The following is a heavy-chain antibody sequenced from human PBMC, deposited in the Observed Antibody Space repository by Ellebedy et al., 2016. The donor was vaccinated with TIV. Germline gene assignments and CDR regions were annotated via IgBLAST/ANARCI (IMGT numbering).Heavy chain of an antibody. CDR3: ARDSSSWFGELLQTPFDY. V-gene: IGHV1-46*01. Sequence: ASVKVSXXASGYTFTSYYMHWVRQAPGQGLEWMGGIIPIFGTANYAQKFQGRVTMTTDTSTSTAYMELRSLRSDDTAVYYCARDSSSWFGELLQTPFDYWGQGTLVTVSS. CDR2: IIPIFGTA. CDR1: GYTFTSYY. J-gene: IGHJ4*02. D-gene: IGHD3-10*01.